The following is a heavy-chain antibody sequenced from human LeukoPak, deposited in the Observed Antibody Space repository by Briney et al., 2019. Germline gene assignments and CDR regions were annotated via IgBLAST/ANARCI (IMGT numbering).Heavy chain of an antibody. V-gene: IGHV4-31*03. CDR3: ARGGYDFWSGTAMNYFDY. CDR1: GGSISSGGYY. Sequence: PSQTLSLTCTVSGGSISSGGYYWSWIRQHPGKGLEWIGYIYYSGGTYYNPSLKSRVTISVDTSKNQFSLKLSSVTAADTAVYYCARGGYDFWSGTAMNYFDYWGQGTLVTVSS. J-gene: IGHJ4*02. CDR2: IYYSGGT. D-gene: IGHD3-3*01.